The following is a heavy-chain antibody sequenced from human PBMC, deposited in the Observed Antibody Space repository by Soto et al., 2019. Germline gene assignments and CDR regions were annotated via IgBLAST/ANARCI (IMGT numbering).Heavy chain of an antibody. J-gene: IGHJ6*02. V-gene: IGHV1-46*01. CDR3: ARDLISSGWYGGDGRPYYYGMDV. CDR2: INPSGGST. Sequence: QVQLVQSGAEVKKPGASVKVSCKASGYTFTSYYMHWVRQAPGQGLEWMGIINPSGGSTSYAQKFQGRGTMPRDTSTSTGYLELSSLRSEDTAVYYCARDLISSGWYGGDGRPYYYGMDVWGQGTTVTVSS. CDR1: GYTFTSYY. D-gene: IGHD6-19*01.